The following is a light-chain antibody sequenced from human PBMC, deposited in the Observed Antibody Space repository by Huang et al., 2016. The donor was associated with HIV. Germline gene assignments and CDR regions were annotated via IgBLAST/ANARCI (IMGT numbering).Light chain of an antibody. V-gene: IGKV3-11*01. CDR1: QSISTY. CDR3: QQRSSWPLT. J-gene: IGKJ4*01. Sequence: IVFTQSPATLSLSPGERATLSCRASQSISTYLAWYQQKPGQAPSLLIYDASNRATGISARFSGRGAGKDFTRSINSLEHEDFVTYYCQQRSSWPLTFGGGTKVET. CDR2: DAS.